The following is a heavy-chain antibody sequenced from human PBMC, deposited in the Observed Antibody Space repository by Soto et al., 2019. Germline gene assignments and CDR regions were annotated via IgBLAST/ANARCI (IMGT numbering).Heavy chain of an antibody. V-gene: IGHV1-18*01. J-gene: IGHJ4*02. Sequence: QVQLVQSGAEVKKPGASVKVSCKASGYTFTSYGISWVRQAPGQGLEWMGWISAYNGNTNYAQKLQGRVTMPTDTSTSTDYMELRSLRADDTAVDYCARVAAVAVVVNCDCWGQGTLVTVSS. D-gene: IGHD6-19*01. CDR2: ISAYNGNT. CDR3: ARVAAVAVVVNCDC. CDR1: GYTFTSYG.